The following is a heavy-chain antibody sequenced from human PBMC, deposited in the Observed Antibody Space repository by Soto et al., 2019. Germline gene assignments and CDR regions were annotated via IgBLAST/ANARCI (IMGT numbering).Heavy chain of an antibody. CDR1: GGSISSADYY. V-gene: IGHV4-30-4*01. CDR2: IYYSGST. Sequence: SETLSLTCTVSGGSISSADYYWSWIRQPPGKGLEWIGYIYYSGSTYYNPSLKSRVAISMDTSKNQFSLKLSSVTAADTALYFCARAIYCRSASCSNWFDPWGQGTPVTVS. J-gene: IGHJ5*02. D-gene: IGHD2-2*01. CDR3: ARAIYCRSASCSNWFDP.